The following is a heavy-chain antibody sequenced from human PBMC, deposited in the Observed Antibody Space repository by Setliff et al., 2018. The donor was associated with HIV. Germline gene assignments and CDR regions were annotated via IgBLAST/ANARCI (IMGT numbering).Heavy chain of an antibody. V-gene: IGHV4-34*01. D-gene: IGHD1-7*01. CDR1: GGSISSYY. CDR2: INHSGST. CDR3: ARDGTRQMWGSDYFHNYYIDV. J-gene: IGHJ6*03. Sequence: SETLSLTCTVSGGSISSYYWAWIRQPPGKGLEWIGEINHSGSTNYNPSLKSRVTISVDTSKNQFSLKLRSVTPEDSAVYYCARDGTRQMWGSDYFHNYYIDVWDKGTTVTVSS.